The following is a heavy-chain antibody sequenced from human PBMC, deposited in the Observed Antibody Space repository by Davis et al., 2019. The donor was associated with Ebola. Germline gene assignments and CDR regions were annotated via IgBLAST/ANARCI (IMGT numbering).Heavy chain of an antibody. V-gene: IGHV1-18*01. Sequence: ASVKVSCKASRGTFSSYAFTWVRQAPGQGLEWMGWINPHNGNTNYAQNVQGRVTMTTDTSTSTAYMEVGSLKSDDTAVYYCARAQFPTTSDHWGQGTLVTVSS. CDR2: INPHNGNT. CDR3: ARAQFPTTSDH. D-gene: IGHD1-1*01. CDR1: RGTFSSYA. J-gene: IGHJ4*02.